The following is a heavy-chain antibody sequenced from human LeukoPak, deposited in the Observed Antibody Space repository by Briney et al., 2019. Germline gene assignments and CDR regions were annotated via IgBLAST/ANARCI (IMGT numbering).Heavy chain of an antibody. CDR1: GGSISSYY. V-gene: IGHV4-59*08. CDR2: IYYSGST. D-gene: IGHD2-2*01. J-gene: IGHJ6*03. CDR3: ARAGLGFCTITMCPQYMDV. Sequence: SETLSLTCTVSGGSISSYYWSWIRQPPGKGLEWIGYIYYSGSTNYNPPLKSRVTISVDTSKNQFSLKLSSVTAADTAVYYCARAGLGFCTITMCPQYMDVWGKGTTVTISS.